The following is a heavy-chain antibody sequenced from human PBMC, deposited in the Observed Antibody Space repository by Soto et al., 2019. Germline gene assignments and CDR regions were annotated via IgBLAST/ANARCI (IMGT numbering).Heavy chain of an antibody. CDR3: TRDRQLVQDWFAP. V-gene: IGHV3-21*01. J-gene: IGHJ5*02. CDR1: GFTFSSYN. Sequence: EVQLVESGGGLAKPGGSLRLSCTASGFTFSSYNMNWVRQAPGKGLEWVSFISSGGEYRFYADSVKGRFNISRDNAKNSVYLHLNSLTAADTAVYYCTRDRQLVQDWFAPWGQGTLVTVSS. D-gene: IGHD6-13*01. CDR2: ISSGGEYR.